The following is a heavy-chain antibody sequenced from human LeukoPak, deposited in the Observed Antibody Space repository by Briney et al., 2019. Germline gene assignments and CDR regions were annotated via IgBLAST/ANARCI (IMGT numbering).Heavy chain of an antibody. J-gene: IGHJ6*03. D-gene: IGHD6-13*01. V-gene: IGHV1-58*02. CDR1: GFTFTSSA. Sequence: ASVKVSCKASGFTFTSSAMQWVRQARGQRLEWIGWIVVGSGNTNYAQKFQERVTITRDMSTSTAYMELSSLRSEDTAVYYCAATGYSSSWYDYYYYYMDVWGKGTTVTISS. CDR2: IVVGSGNT. CDR3: AATGYSSSWYDYYYYYMDV.